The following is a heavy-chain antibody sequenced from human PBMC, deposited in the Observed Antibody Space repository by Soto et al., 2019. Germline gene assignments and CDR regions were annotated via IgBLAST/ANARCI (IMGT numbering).Heavy chain of an antibody. V-gene: IGHV3-21*02. CDR1: GFTFSSYS. Sequence: EVQLVESGGRLVRTGGSLRLSCVASGFTFSSYSMNWVRQAPGKGLEWVSSISSSSDYIFYADSLKGRFTISRDNAKNSLYLQMNSLRAEDTAIYYCVRVLHFDSSGYSVWGQGTLVTVSS. D-gene: IGHD3-22*01. J-gene: IGHJ4*02. CDR2: ISSSSDYI. CDR3: VRVLHFDSSGYSV.